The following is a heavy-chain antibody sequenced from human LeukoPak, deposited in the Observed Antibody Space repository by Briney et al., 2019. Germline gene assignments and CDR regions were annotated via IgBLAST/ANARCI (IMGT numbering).Heavy chain of an antibody. CDR3: GLTLYGDYGVFDY. V-gene: IGHV3-48*01. CDR2: ISSSSSTI. CDR1: GFTFSSYS. Sequence: PGGSLRLSCAASGFTFSSYSVNWVRQAPGKGLEWVSYISSSSSTIYYADSVKGRFTISRDNAKNSLYLQMNSLRAEDTAVYYCGLTLYGDYGVFDYWGQGTLVTVSS. D-gene: IGHD4-17*01. J-gene: IGHJ4*02.